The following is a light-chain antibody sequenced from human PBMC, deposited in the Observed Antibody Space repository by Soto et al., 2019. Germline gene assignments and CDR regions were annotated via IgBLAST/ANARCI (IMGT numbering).Light chain of an antibody. J-gene: IGLJ2*01. CDR3: SPYGGSNTVV. Sequence: QSALTQPPSASGSPGQSVTISCTGSSSDVGGYNYVSWYQQLPGKAPKLMIYEVSKRPSGVPDRLSGSKSGNTASLTVSGLQAEDEADYYCSPYGGSNTVVFGGGTKLTVL. CDR2: EVS. CDR1: SSDVGGYNY. V-gene: IGLV2-8*01.